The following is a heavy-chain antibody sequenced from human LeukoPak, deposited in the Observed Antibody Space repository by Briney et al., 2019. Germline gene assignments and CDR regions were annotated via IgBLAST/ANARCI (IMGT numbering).Heavy chain of an antibody. CDR2: IIAYNGNT. Sequence: PQASVKVSCKASGYTFTSSDINWVRQATGQGLEWMGWIIAYNGNTNYAQKLQGRVTMTTDTSTSTAYMELRSLRSDATAVYYCARDRGPSHVSGYWGQGTLVTVSS. CDR3: ARDRGPSHVSGY. D-gene: IGHD3-10*01. J-gene: IGHJ4*02. CDR1: GYTFTSSD. V-gene: IGHV1-18*01.